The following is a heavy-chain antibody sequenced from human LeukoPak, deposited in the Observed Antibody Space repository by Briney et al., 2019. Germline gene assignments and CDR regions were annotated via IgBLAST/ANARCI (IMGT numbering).Heavy chain of an antibody. CDR2: INPSGGST. J-gene: IGHJ6*02. CDR3: ARDGSGIQYGMDV. CDR1: GYTFTSYY. V-gene: IGHV1-46*01. Sequence: ASVKVSCKASGYTFTSYYMHWVRQAPGQGLEWMGIINPSGGSTSYAQKFQGRVTMTRDTSTSTVYMELSSLRYEDTAVYYCARDGSGIQYGMDVWGQGTTVTVSS. D-gene: IGHD3-10*01.